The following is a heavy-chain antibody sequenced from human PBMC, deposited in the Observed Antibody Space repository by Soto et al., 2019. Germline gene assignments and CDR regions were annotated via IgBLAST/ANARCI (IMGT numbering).Heavy chain of an antibody. J-gene: IGHJ1*01. CDR3: ARKTVPSAAMYFQH. Sequence: EVQLVESGGGLVKPGGSLRLACAASGFTFSSYSMNWVRQAPGKGLEWVSSISSSSSYIYYADSVKGRFTISRDNAKNSLYLQMNSLRAEDTAVYYCARKTVPSAAMYFQHWCQGTLVTVSS. CDR2: ISSSSSYI. CDR1: GFTFSSYS. D-gene: IGHD2-2*01. V-gene: IGHV3-21*01.